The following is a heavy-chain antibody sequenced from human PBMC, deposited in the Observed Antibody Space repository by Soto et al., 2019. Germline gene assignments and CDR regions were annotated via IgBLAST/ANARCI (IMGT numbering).Heavy chain of an antibody. CDR3: AILQPIFGVVVAPFDY. CDR2: IIPTFGTA. V-gene: IGHV1-69*13. Sequence: SVKVSCKASGGTFSSYAISWVRQAPGQGLEWMGEIIPTFGTANYAQKFQGRVTITADESTSTAYMELSSLRSEDTAVYYCAILQPIFGVVVAPFDYWGQGTLVTVSS. CDR1: GGTFSSYA. J-gene: IGHJ4*02. D-gene: IGHD3-3*02.